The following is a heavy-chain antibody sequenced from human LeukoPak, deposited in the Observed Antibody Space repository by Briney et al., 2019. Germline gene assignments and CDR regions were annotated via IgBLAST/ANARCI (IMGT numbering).Heavy chain of an antibody. CDR2: IYYSGST. D-gene: IGHD6-13*01. J-gene: IGHJ4*02. Sequence: SETLSLTCTVSGGSISSGDYYWSWIRQPPGKGLEWIGYIYYSGSTYYNPSLKSRVTISVDTSKNQFSLKLSSVTAADTAVYYCARQVAGGAAGTFFDYWGQGTLVTVSS. CDR1: GGSISSGDYY. V-gene: IGHV4-30-4*08. CDR3: ARQVAGGAAGTFFDY.